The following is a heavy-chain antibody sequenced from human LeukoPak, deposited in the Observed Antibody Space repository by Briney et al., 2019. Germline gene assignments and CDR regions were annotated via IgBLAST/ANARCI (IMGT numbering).Heavy chain of an antibody. Sequence: GGSLRLSCAASGFTFSSYGMHWVRQAPGKGLEWVAFIRYDGGNKYYADSVKGRFTISRDNSKNTLYLQMNSLRAEDTAVYYCATGGDCSSTSCYGTPCYYYYMDVWGKGTTVTVSS. CDR3: ATGGDCSSTSCYGTPCYYYYMDV. V-gene: IGHV3-30*02. D-gene: IGHD2-2*01. J-gene: IGHJ6*03. CDR2: IRYDGGNK. CDR1: GFTFSSYG.